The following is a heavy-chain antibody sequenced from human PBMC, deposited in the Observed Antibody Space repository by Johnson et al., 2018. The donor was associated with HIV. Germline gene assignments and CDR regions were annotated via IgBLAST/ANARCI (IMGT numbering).Heavy chain of an antibody. V-gene: IGHV3-20*04. CDR1: GFTFSSYW. J-gene: IGHJ3*02. D-gene: IGHD2-15*01. Sequence: VQLVESGGGLVQPGGSLRLSCAASGFTFSSYWMSWVRQAPGKGLEWVSGINWNGGSTTYADSVKGRFTISRDNAKNSLSLQMNSLRAEDTAFYYCATESRYCSGGSCQDAFDIWGQGTMVTVSS. CDR2: INWNGGST. CDR3: ATESRYCSGGSCQDAFDI.